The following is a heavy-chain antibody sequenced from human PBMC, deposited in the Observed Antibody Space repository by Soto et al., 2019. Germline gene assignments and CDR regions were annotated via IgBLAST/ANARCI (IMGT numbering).Heavy chain of an antibody. V-gene: IGHV4-31*03. Sequence: QVQLQESGPGLVKASQTLSLICSVSGESISSGGYYWSWIRHHPGKGLEWIGYIYDSESAYYNPSLKSRVTISMDTSKNQFAMKLSSVTAADTAVYYCARASSSSSAADYWGQGTLIPVSS. CDR2: IYDSESA. CDR3: ARASSSSSAADY. D-gene: IGHD6-6*01. CDR1: GESISSGGYY. J-gene: IGHJ4*02.